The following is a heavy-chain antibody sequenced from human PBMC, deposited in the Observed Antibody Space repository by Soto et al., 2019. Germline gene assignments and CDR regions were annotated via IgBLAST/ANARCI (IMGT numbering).Heavy chain of an antibody. J-gene: IGHJ4*02. D-gene: IGHD6-19*01. CDR2: TSAYMVT. V-gene: IGHV1-18*01. CDR1: GYTFTSYG. CDR3: ASDSSGRANFDY. Sequence: QVQLVQSGGEVKKPGASVKVSCKASGYTFTSYGISWVRQAPGQGLEWMGWTSAYMVTNYAQKFQGRVTMTTDTSTSTAYMELRSLRSDDTAVYYCASDSSGRANFDYWGQGTLVTVSS.